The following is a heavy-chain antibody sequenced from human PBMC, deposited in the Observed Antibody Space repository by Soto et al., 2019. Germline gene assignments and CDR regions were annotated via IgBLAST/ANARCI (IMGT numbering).Heavy chain of an antibody. Sequence: ETLSLACSVSGDSIISVYHSSWIRQPPGKGLEWVASMFHTGTTYYNPSLTSRVTISVDTSNNQFSPKLSSVTAGDSAVYYCARTATDGYYPYCGQGTLVTVYS. CDR3: ARTATDGYYPY. V-gene: IGHV4-38-2*01. CDR1: GDSIISVYH. J-gene: IGHJ4*02. CDR2: MFHTGTT. D-gene: IGHD3-3*01.